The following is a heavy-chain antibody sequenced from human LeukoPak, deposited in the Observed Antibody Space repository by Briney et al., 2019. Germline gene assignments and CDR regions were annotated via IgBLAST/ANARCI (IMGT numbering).Heavy chain of an antibody. CDR2: IYYSGGT. J-gene: IGHJ4*02. Sequence: PSETLSLTCTVSGGSISSGGYYWSWIRQHPGKGLEWIGYIYYSGGTYYNPSLKSRVTISVDTSKNQFSLKLSSVTAADTAVYYCARGVGEQLALYFDYWGQGTLVTVSS. V-gene: IGHV4-31*03. CDR3: ARGVGEQLALYFDY. D-gene: IGHD6-6*01. CDR1: GGSISSGGYY.